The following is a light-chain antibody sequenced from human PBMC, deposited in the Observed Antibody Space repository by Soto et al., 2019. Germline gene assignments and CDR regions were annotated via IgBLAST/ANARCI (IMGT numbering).Light chain of an antibody. Sequence: QSVLTQPASVSESPGQSITISCTGTSSDVGSYKFVSWYQHHPGKAPKLMIYEGSKWPSGVSDRFSGSKSGNTASLTISGLQADDEADYYCCSYAGSTNVFGTGTKLTVL. CDR2: EGS. CDR3: CSYAGSTNV. V-gene: IGLV2-23*03. CDR1: SSDVGSYKF. J-gene: IGLJ1*01.